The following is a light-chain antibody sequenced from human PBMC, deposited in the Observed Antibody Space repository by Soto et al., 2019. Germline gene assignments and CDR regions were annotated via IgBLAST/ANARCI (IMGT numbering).Light chain of an antibody. CDR1: DILLHQNGYSY. Sequence: TPTPLSRPVTPGEPASISCRSNDILLHQNGYSYLDWYMQKPGQSPQLLIYLGSNRASGVPARFSGSGSGTDFTLNIISVEAEGIGVYYCVQALLGLPFGQVTRLAI. CDR2: LGS. J-gene: IGKJ5*01. CDR3: VQALLGLP. V-gene: IGKV2-28*01.